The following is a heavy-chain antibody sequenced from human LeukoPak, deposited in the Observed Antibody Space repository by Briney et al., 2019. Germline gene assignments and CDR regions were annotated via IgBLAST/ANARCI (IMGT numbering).Heavy chain of an antibody. CDR2: IIPILGIA. J-gene: IGHJ6*02. CDR3: AREVIQLWPGSTDYYGMDV. Sequence: SVKVSCKASGGTFSRYTISWARQAPGQGLEWMGRIIPILGIANYAQKFQGRVTITADKSTSTAYMELSSLRSEDTAVYYCAREVIQLWPGSTDYYGMDVWGQGTTVTVSS. D-gene: IGHD5-18*01. CDR1: GGTFSRYT. V-gene: IGHV1-69*04.